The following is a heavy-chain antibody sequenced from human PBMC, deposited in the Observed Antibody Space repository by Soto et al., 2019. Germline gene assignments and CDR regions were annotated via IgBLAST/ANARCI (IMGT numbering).Heavy chain of an antibody. CDR2: ISSSSSYI. J-gene: IGHJ6*02. D-gene: IGHD2-15*01. Sequence: PGGSLRLSCAASGFTFSSYSMNWVRQAPGKGLEWVSSISSSSSYIYYADSVKGRFTISRDNAKNSLYLQMNSLRAEDTAVYYCASSCSGGSCYGYYYGVDVWGQGTTVTVSS. CDR3: ASSCSGGSCYGYYYGVDV. V-gene: IGHV3-21*01. CDR1: GFTFSSYS.